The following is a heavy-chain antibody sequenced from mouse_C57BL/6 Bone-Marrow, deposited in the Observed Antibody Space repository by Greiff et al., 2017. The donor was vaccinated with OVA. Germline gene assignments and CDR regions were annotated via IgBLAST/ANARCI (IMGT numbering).Heavy chain of an antibody. CDR2: INSDGGST. Sequence: DVQLVESGGGLVQPGESLKLSCESNEYEFPSHDMSWVRKTPEKRLELVAAINSDGGSTYYPDTMERRFIISRDNTKKTLYLQMSSLRSEDTALEYRARRGNYGAMDYWGQGTSVTVSS. CDR1: EYEFPSHD. D-gene: IGHD2-1*01. J-gene: IGHJ4*01. CDR3: ARRGNYGAMDY. V-gene: IGHV5-2*01.